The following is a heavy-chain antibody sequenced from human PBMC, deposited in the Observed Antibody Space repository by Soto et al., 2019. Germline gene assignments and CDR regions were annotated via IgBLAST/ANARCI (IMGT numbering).Heavy chain of an antibody. Sequence: SETLSLTCAVSGGSISSGGYSWSWIRQPPGKGLEWIGYIYHSGSTYYNPSLKSRVTISVDRSKNQFSLKMSSVTAADTAVYYCARVGYYYDSSGYSTHPYFDYWGQGTLVTVSS. D-gene: IGHD3-22*01. CDR3: ARVGYYYDSSGYSTHPYFDY. J-gene: IGHJ4*02. CDR1: GGSISSGGYS. CDR2: IYHSGST. V-gene: IGHV4-30-2*01.